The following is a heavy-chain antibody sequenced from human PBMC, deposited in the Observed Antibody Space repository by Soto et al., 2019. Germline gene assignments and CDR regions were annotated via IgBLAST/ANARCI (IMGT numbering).Heavy chain of an antibody. V-gene: IGHV1-18*04. CDR3: AREPSNTSGNQIWFDP. J-gene: IGHJ5*02. Sequence: ASVKVSCKVSGYTFTSHGINWVRQAPGQGLELMGWISAYNGDAKYEQKFQGSVTRTTGASSSTAYMELNSLSSDDTAVYVSAREPSNTSGNQIWFDPWGQGTQVTVSS. D-gene: IGHD6-19*01. CDR2: ISAYNGDA. CDR1: GYTFTSHG.